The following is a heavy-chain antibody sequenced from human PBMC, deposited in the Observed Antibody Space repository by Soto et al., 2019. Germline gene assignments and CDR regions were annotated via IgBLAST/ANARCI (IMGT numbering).Heavy chain of an antibody. CDR1: GYSFTSSW. CDR3: ARGVLSGGDYYYYYGMDV. CDR2: IYPGDSDT. J-gene: IGHJ6*02. V-gene: IGHV5-51*01. Sequence: CKGSGYSFTSSWIGWVRQMPGKGLEWMGIIYPGDSDTRYSPSFQGQVTISADKSISTAYLQWSSLKASDTAMYYCARGVLSGGDYYYYYGMDVWGQGTTVTVSS. D-gene: IGHD2-21*01.